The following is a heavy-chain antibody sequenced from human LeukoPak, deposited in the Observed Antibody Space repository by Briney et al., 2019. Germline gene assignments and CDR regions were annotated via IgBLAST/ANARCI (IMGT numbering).Heavy chain of an antibody. CDR3: ARDFRLYYFDY. CDR2: IKQDGSEK. Sequence: GRSLRLSCAASGFTFSSYWMSWVRQAPGKGLEWVANIKQDGSEKYYVDSVKGRFTISRDNAKNSLYLQMNSLRAEDTAVYYCARDFRLYYFDYWGQGTLVTVSS. J-gene: IGHJ4*02. CDR1: GFTFSSYW. D-gene: IGHD6-19*01. V-gene: IGHV3-7*01.